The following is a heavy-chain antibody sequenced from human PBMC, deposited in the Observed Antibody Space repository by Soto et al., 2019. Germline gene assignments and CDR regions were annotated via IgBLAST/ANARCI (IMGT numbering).Heavy chain of an antibody. CDR1: GFTFSSYS. J-gene: IGHJ4*02. CDR3: ARDPPGYSYGYGLGY. CDR2: ISSSTGYI. D-gene: IGHD5-18*01. Sequence: EVQLVESGGGLVKPGGSLRLSCAASGFTFSSYSMNWVRQAPGKGLEWVSSISSSTGYIYYADSVKGRFTISRDNAKNSLYLQMNSLRAENTAVYYCARDPPGYSYGYGLGYCGQGTPVTVSS. V-gene: IGHV3-21*01.